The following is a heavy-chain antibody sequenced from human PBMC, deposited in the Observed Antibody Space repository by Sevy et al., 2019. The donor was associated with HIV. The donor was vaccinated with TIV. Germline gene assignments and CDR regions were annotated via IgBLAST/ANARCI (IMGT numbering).Heavy chain of an antibody. Sequence: GGSLRLSCAASGFIFTTYGMHWVRQAPGKGLEWVAIVSYDGSNKFYADSVKGRFTISRDNSKNTLYLQMNSLRTEDTAVYYCAKEIDSSGGDLYYYGMDVWGQGTTVTVSS. CDR3: AKEIDSSGGDLYYYGMDV. CDR2: VSYDGSNK. D-gene: IGHD6-19*01. CDR1: GFIFTTYG. V-gene: IGHV3-30*18. J-gene: IGHJ6*02.